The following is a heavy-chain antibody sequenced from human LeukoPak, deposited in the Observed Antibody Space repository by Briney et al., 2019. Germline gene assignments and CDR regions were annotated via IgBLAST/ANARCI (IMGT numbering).Heavy chain of an antibody. J-gene: IGHJ4*02. CDR3: ASLGVSSSWTRGY. V-gene: IGHV1-8*03. CDR2: MNPNSGNT. Sequence: ASVKVSCKASGYTFTSYDINWVRQATGQGLEWMGWMNPNSGNTGYAQKFQGRVTITRNTSISTAYMELSSLRSEDTAVYYCASLGVSSSWTRGYWGQGTLVTVSS. D-gene: IGHD6-13*01. CDR1: GYTFTSYD.